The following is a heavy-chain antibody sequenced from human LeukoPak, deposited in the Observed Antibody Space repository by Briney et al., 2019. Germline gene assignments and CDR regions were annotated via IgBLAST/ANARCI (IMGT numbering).Heavy chain of an antibody. Sequence: VASVKVSCKASGYTFTGYYMHWVRQAPGQGLEWMGWINPNSGGTNYAQKFQGRVTMTRDTSISTAYMELSRLRSDDTAVYYCARDRLGSGSSSWYFESWWFGAPRYYYYYYYMDVWGKGTTVTVSS. J-gene: IGHJ6*03. CDR2: INPNSGGT. CDR1: GYTFTGYY. D-gene: IGHD6-13*01. V-gene: IGHV1-2*02. CDR3: ARDRLGSGSSSWYFESWWFGAPRYYYYYYYMDV.